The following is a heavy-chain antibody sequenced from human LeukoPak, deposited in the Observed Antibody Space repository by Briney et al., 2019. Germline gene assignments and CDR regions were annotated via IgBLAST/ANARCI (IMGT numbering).Heavy chain of an antibody. V-gene: IGHV1-46*01. CDR1: GYTFTSYY. CDR3: ARGSSGWYLGY. Sequence: VASVKVSCRASGYTFTSYYMHWVRQAPGQGLEWMGIINPSGGSTGYAQKFQGRVTMTRDTSTSTVYMELSSLRSEDTAVYYCARGSSGWYLGYWGQGTLVTVSS. J-gene: IGHJ4*02. D-gene: IGHD6-19*01. CDR2: INPSGGST.